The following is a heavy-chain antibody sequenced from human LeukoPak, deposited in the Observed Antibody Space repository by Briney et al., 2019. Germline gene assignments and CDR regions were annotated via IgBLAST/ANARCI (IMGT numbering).Heavy chain of an antibody. D-gene: IGHD3-10*01. V-gene: IGHV4-34*01. J-gene: IGHJ4*02. CDR1: GGPFSGYF. CDR3: ARWYYYNLGSFPFDF. Sequence: SETLSLTCAVSGGPFSGYFWSWIRQSSGKGLEWIGEIHNSGTTNYNPSLNSRVTISVDTSKNQFYLILSSVTAADTAVYYCARWYYYNLGSFPFDFWGQGTLVTVSS. CDR2: IHNSGTT.